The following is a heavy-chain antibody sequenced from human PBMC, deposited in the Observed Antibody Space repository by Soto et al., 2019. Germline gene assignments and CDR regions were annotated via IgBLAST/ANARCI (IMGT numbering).Heavy chain of an antibody. V-gene: IGHV4-59*08. CDR3: ARRWYSRRWIDY. D-gene: IGHD6-13*01. J-gene: IGHJ4*02. CDR1: GGSISSYY. Sequence: QVQLQESGPGLVKPSETLSLTCTVSGGSISSYYWSWIRQPPGKGLEWIGYIYYSGSTNYNPSLKIRATPSVDTSKHQFALELSAVTAADPAVYYCARRWYSRRWIDYWGQGTLVTVSS. CDR2: IYYSGST.